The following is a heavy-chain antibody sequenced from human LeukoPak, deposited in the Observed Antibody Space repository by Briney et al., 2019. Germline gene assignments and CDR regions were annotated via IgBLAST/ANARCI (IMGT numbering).Heavy chain of an antibody. J-gene: IGHJ5*02. CDR3: AREDGLYNWFDP. D-gene: IGHD3/OR15-3a*01. Sequence: GGSLRLSCAASGFTFSSYAMHRVRQAPGKGLERVAVISYDGSNKYYADSVKGRFTISRDNSKNTLYLQMNSLRAEDTAVYYCAREDGLYNWFDPWGQGTLVTVSS. CDR1: GFTFSSYA. V-gene: IGHV3-30-3*01. CDR2: ISYDGSNK.